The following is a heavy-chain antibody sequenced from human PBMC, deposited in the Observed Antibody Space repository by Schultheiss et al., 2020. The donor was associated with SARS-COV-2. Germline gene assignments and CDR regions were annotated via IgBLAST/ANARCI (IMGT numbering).Heavy chain of an antibody. V-gene: IGHV3-48*04. Sequence: GGSLRLSCAASGFTFSSYDMHWVRQAPGKGLEWVSYISSSSSTIYYADSVKGRFTISRDNAKNSLYLQMNSLRAEDTAVYYCARDSAVTTFDYWGQGTLVTVSS. CDR2: ISSSSSTI. D-gene: IGHD4-17*01. J-gene: IGHJ4*02. CDR1: GFTFSSYD. CDR3: ARDSAVTTFDY.